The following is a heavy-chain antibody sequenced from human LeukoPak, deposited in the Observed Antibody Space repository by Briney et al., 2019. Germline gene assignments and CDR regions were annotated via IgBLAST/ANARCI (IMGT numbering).Heavy chain of an antibody. J-gene: IGHJ3*01. CDR2: IWYDGSNK. V-gene: IGHV3-33*01. Sequence: PGRSLRLSCAASGFTFSSYGMHWVRQAPGKGLEWVAVIWYDGSNKYYADSVKGRFTIARDNSKNTLYLQINRLRAEDTAVYYCARANYYGSSGYPGAFDVWGQGTMVTVSS. CDR3: ARANYYGSSGYPGAFDV. CDR1: GFTFSSYG. D-gene: IGHD3-22*01.